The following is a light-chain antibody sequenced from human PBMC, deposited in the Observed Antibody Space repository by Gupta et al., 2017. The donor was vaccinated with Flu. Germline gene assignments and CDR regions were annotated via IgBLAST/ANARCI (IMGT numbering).Light chain of an antibody. CDR3: HSYTSSSTVV. J-gene: IGLJ2*01. V-gene: IGLV2-14*01. Sequence: QSALTQPAYGSGSPGQSITITCTGTNRDVGGYNYVSWYQPHPGRAPKLMVYYGSKRPAVVATRFSGSKAGNTASLTISAPPEEDAADYFLHSYTSSSTVVFGGGTKLTVL. CDR1: NRDVGGYNY. CDR2: YGS.